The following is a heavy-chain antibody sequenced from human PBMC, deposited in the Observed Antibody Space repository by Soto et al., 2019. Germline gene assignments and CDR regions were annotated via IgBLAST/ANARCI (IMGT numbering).Heavy chain of an antibody. J-gene: IGHJ3*02. Sequence: SETLSLTCSVSGGSISRNNNYWGWIRQPPGKGLEWIGEIYHTGSTKYNPSLKNRVTISVDKSNNEFSLNLKSVTAADTAVYYCARQQWLVLNAFDIWGQGTMVTVSS. CDR3: ARQQWLVLNAFDI. CDR1: GGSISRNNNY. CDR2: IYHTGST. V-gene: IGHV4-39*07. D-gene: IGHD6-19*01.